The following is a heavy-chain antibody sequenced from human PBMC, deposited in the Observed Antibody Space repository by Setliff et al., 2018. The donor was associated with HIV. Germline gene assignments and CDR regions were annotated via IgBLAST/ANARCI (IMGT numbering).Heavy chain of an antibody. D-gene: IGHD4-17*01. Sequence: SETLSLTCNVSGGSISTYYWSWIRQPPGKGLEWLGYVSYSGSTNFNPSLESRLAMSVDMSKNQFSLKLTSVTAADTAVYYCAREIYGGNSRPFDYWGQGTQVTVSS. CDR1: GGSISTYY. J-gene: IGHJ4*02. CDR2: VSYSGST. V-gene: IGHV4-59*01. CDR3: AREIYGGNSRPFDY.